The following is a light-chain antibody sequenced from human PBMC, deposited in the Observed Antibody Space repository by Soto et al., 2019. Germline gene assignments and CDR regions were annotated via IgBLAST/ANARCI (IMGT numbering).Light chain of an antibody. Sequence: EIVLTQSPATLSLSPGERATLSCRASQSVGSYLAWYQQKPGQAPRLLISDASNRATGIPARFSGSGSGTDFTLTISSLEPEELAVYDCQQRSNWPRTFGGGTKVEI. CDR3: QQRSNWPRT. J-gene: IGKJ4*01. CDR2: DAS. V-gene: IGKV3-11*01. CDR1: QSVGSY.